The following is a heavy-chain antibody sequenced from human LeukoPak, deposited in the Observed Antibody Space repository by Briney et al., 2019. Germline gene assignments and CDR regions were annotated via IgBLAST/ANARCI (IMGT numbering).Heavy chain of an antibody. V-gene: IGHV4-30-2*01. CDR2: IYHSGST. Sequence: PSQTLSLTCTVSGGSISSGSYYWSWIRQPPGKGLEWIGYIYHSGSTYYNPSLKSRVTISVDRSKNQFSLKLSSVTAADTAVYYCARGDWYSSSWTFHWFDPWGQGTLVTVSS. CDR3: ARGDWYSSSWTFHWFDP. D-gene: IGHD6-13*01. CDR1: GGSISSGSYY. J-gene: IGHJ5*02.